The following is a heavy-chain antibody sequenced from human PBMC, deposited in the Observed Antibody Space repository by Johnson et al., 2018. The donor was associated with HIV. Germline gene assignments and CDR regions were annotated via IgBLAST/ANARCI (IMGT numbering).Heavy chain of an antibody. D-gene: IGHD6-13*01. CDR2: ISGSGGST. V-gene: IGHV3-23*04. J-gene: IGHJ3*02. CDR1: GFTFSSYA. Sequence: VQLVESGGGVVQPGRSLRLSCAASGFTFSSYAMSWVRQAPGKGLEWVSAISGSGGSTYYADSVKGRFTISRDNSKNTLYLQMNSLRAGDTAVYYCARAGGDSSSWNAFDIWGQGTMVTVSS. CDR3: ARAGGDSSSWNAFDI.